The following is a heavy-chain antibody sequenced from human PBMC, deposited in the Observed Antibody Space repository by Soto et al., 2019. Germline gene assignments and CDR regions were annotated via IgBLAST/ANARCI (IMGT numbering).Heavy chain of an antibody. V-gene: IGHV3-15*01. D-gene: IGHD2-15*01. J-gene: IGHJ4*02. CDR3: AKNLFATYIIDY. Sequence: PGGSLRLSCAASGFAVSNTWMSWVRQAPGKGLEWVGRIKSKTDGGTTDYAAPVKGRFTISRDDSKNTLYLQMNSLRAEDSAAYYCAKNLFATYIIDYWGQGTLVTVSS. CDR1: GFAVSNTW. CDR2: IKSKTDGGTT.